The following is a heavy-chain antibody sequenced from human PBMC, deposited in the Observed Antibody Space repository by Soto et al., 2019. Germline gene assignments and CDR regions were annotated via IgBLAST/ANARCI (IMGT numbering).Heavy chain of an antibody. CDR3: AKFSAPSTYSISSVPDY. D-gene: IGHD6-6*01. J-gene: IGHJ4*02. CDR1: GFTFNNYA. V-gene: IGHV3-23*01. Sequence: EVQLLESGGGLVQPGRSLRLSCAASGFTFNNYAMSWVRQAPGKGLEWVSAISGSGGSTYYADSVKGRFTISRDNSKNTLYLQMNSLRAEDTAVYYCAKFSAPSTYSISSVPDYWGQGTLVTVSS. CDR2: ISGSGGST.